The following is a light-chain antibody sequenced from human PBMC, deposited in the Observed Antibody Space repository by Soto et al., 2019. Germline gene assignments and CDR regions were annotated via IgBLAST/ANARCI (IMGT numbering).Light chain of an antibody. V-gene: IGLV2-14*01. CDR1: SSDVGGYIY. J-gene: IGLJ1*01. CDR2: EVS. Sequence: QSALTQPASVSGSPGQSITISCTGTSSDVGGYIYVSWYQQHPGKAPKLMIYEVSNRPSGVSSRFSGSKSGNTASLTISGLQAEDEADYYCSSFTSSSTLYVFGTGTKLTVL. CDR3: SSFTSSSTLYV.